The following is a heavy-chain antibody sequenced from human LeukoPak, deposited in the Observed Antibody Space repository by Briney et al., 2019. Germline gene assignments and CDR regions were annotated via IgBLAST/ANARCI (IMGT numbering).Heavy chain of an antibody. CDR2: INPNSGGT. J-gene: IGHJ4*02. Sequence: GASVKVSCKASGYTFTVYYMHWVRQAPGQGLGWMGWINPNSGGTNYAQKFQGRVTMTRDTSISTAYMELSRLRSDDTAVYYCARDLEEQWLVPGYWGQGTLVTVSS. CDR3: ARDLEEQWLVPGY. V-gene: IGHV1-2*02. D-gene: IGHD6-19*01. CDR1: GYTFTVYY.